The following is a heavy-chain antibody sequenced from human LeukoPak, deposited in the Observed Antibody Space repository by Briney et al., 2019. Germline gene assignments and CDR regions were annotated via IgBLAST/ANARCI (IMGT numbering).Heavy chain of an antibody. Sequence: GGSLRLSCAAAGFTVSSYALSWVRQAPGKGLEWVSAISGSGGSTYYADSVKGRFTISRDNSKNTLYLQMNSLRAEDTAVYYCAKEVRWLQWNYWGQGTLVTVSS. CDR1: GFTVSSYA. CDR3: AKEVRWLQWNY. CDR2: ISGSGGST. J-gene: IGHJ4*02. V-gene: IGHV3-23*01. D-gene: IGHD5-24*01.